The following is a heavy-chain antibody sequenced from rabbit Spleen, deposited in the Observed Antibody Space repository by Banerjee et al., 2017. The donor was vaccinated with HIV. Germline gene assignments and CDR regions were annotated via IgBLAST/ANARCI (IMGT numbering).Heavy chain of an antibody. V-gene: IGHV1S45*01. CDR2: IATGSSGNT. CDR3: GRDPHYCDVGLDL. D-gene: IGHD2-1*01. CDR1: GFSFSGSYY. Sequence: QEQLVESGGGLVQPEGSLTLTCTASGFSFSGSYYMCWVRQAPGKGLEWIACIATGSSGNTYYASWAKGRFTISKASSTTVTLQMISLTAADTATYFCGRDPHYCDVGLDLWGQGTLVTVS. J-gene: IGHJ3*01.